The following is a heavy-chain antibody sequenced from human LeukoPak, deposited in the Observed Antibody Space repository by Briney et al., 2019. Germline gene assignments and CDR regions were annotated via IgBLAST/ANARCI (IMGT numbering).Heavy chain of an antibody. CDR1: GFTFSSHG. Sequence: PGRSLRLSCAASGFTFSSHGIHWVRQAPGKGLEWVAAISYDGSNKHYVDSVRGRFTISRDNAKNSLYLQMNSLRAEDTAVYYCRYSSRGGFDYWGQGTLVTVSS. V-gene: IGHV3-30*03. J-gene: IGHJ4*02. CDR2: ISYDGSNK. D-gene: IGHD6-13*01. CDR3: RYSSRGGFDY.